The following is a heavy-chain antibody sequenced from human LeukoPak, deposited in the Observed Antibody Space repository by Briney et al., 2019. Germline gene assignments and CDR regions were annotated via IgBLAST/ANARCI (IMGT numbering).Heavy chain of an antibody. J-gene: IGHJ4*02. V-gene: IGHV3-33*01. CDR1: GFNFNTFI. CDR3: ARIVAAGSWYFDY. CDR2: LRAGGPYGTEK. D-gene: IGHD6-13*01. Sequence: PGGSLRLSCAASGFNFNTFIMHWVRQAPGKGLEWVTFLRAGGPYGTEKFYADSVKGRFTISTDNSKNTLDLQMDSLRAEDTAVYYCARIVAAGSWYFDYWGQGTLVTVSS.